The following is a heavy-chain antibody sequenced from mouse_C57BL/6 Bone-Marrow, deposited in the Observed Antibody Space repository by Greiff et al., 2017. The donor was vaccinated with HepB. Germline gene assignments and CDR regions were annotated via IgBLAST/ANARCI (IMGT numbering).Heavy chain of an antibody. Sequence: EVQLVESGGGLVKPGGSLKLSCAASGFTFSSYAMSWVRQTPEKRLEWVATISDGGSYTYYPDNVKGRFTISRDNAKNNLYLQMSHLKSEDTAMYYCARVRFYWYFDVWGTGTTVTVSS. J-gene: IGHJ1*03. CDR2: ISDGGSYT. V-gene: IGHV5-4*01. CDR1: GFTFSSYA. CDR3: ARVRFYWYFDV.